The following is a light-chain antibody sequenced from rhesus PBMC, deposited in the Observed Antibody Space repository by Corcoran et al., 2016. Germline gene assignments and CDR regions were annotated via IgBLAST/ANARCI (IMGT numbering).Light chain of an antibody. V-gene: IGKV1-28*02. J-gene: IGKJ3*01. CDR3: LHHYNYPFT. CDR1: QAINGY. Sequence: DIQMTQSPSSLSASVGDTVTITCRTSQAINGYLNWFHQKPGKAPKLLIYDTSNLANGVPSRFRGTGYRTDFSLTITNLQPEDFATYYCLHHYNYPFTFGAGTKLDI. CDR2: DTS.